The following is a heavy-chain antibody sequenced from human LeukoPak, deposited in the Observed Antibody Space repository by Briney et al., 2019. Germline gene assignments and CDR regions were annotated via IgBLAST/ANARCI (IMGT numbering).Heavy chain of an antibody. CDR3: ARAPGWLPFDF. D-gene: IGHD5-24*01. J-gene: IGHJ4*02. V-gene: IGHV3-48*03. Sequence: TGGSLRLSCAASGFTFSSYEMNWVRQAPGKGLEWISYISSSGSTIYYADSVKGRFTISRDNAKNSLYLQMNSLRAEDTAVYYCARAPGWLPFDFWGQGTLVTVSS. CDR2: ISSSGSTI. CDR1: GFTFSSYE.